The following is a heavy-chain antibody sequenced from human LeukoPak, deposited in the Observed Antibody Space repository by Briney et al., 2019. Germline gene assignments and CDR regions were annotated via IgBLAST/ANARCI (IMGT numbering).Heavy chain of an antibody. CDR2: IKQDGSEK. V-gene: IGHV3-7*01. CDR1: GLTFRSYW. J-gene: IGHJ4*02. Sequence: PGGSLRLSCAASGLTFRSYWMSWVRQAPGKGLEWVANIKQDGSEKYYVDSVKGRFTISRDNAKNSLNLQMNSLRAEDTAVYYCATLITGTIPYIDYWGQGTLVTVSS. D-gene: IGHD1-20*01. CDR3: ATLITGTIPYIDY.